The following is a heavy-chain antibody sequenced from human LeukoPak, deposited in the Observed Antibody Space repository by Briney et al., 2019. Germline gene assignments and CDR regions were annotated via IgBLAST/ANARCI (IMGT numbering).Heavy chain of an antibody. CDR1: GGSISSGGYY. V-gene: IGHV4-30-2*01. D-gene: IGHD1-14*01. CDR3: ARPDQDAFDI. CDR2: IYHSGST. J-gene: IGHJ3*02. Sequence: PSETLSLTCTVSGGSISSGGYYWSWIRQPPGKGLEWIGYIYHSGSTYYNPSLKSRVTISVDRSKNQFSLKLSSVTAADTAVYYCARPDQDAFDIWGQGAMVTVSS.